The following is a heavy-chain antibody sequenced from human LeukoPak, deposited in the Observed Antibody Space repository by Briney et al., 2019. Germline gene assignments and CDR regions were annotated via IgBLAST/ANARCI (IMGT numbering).Heavy chain of an antibody. D-gene: IGHD3-16*01. Sequence: PGGSLRLSCAASGFTFSSYAMSWVRQAPGKGLEWVSAISGSGGSTYYADSVKGRFTISRDNSKDTLYLQMNSLRAEDTAVYYCAKDPLSWDWFDPWGQGTLVTVSS. CDR3: AKDPLSWDWFDP. CDR1: GFTFSSYA. V-gene: IGHV3-23*01. J-gene: IGHJ5*02. CDR2: ISGSGGST.